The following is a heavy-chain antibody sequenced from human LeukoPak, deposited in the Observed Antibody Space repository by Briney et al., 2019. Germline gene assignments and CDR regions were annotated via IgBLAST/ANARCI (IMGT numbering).Heavy chain of an antibody. CDR2: IYTSGST. J-gene: IGHJ4*02. D-gene: IGHD6-13*01. Sequence: SETLSLTCTVAGGSISSGSYDWGWIRQPAGKGLEWIGRIYTSGSTNYNPSLKSRVTISVDTSKNQFSLKLSSVTAADTALYYCARVIDVAAAGYFDSWGQGTQVTVSS. CDR1: GGSISSGSYD. V-gene: IGHV4-61*02. CDR3: ARVIDVAAAGYFDS.